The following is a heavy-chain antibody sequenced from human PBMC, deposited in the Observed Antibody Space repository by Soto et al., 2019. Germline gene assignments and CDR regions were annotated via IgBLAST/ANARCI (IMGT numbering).Heavy chain of an antibody. CDR1: GYSFTNYW. J-gene: IGHJ5*02. V-gene: IGHV5-51*03. CDR3: ARSLIGGIRGEPFDP. CDR2: IYPGDSDT. D-gene: IGHD3-10*01. Sequence: EVQLVQSGAKVREPGESLKISCKASGYSFTNYWIGWVRQMPGKGLEWMGIIYPGDSDTRYSPSFQGQVTISADKSISAASLQWSSLETSDTAMYYCARSLIGGIRGEPFDPWGQGPLVIVSS.